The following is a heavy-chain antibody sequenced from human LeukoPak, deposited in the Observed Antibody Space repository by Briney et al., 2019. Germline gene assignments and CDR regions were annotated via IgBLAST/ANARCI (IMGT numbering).Heavy chain of an antibody. CDR2: ISYDGSDE. D-gene: IGHD4-17*01. CDR1: GFTFSTYA. J-gene: IGHJ6*02. CDR3: ARDVNYGDYEYYYYGMDV. V-gene: IGHV3-30*04. Sequence: GGSLRLSCAASGFTFSTYAMHWVRQAPGKGLEWVAVISYDGSDEYYADSVKGRFTFSRDNAKNSLYLQMNSLRAEDTAVYYCARDVNYGDYEYYYYGMDVWGQGTTVTVSS.